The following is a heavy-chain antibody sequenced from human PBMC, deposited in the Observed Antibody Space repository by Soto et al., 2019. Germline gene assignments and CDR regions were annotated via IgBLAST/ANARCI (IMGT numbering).Heavy chain of an antibody. V-gene: IGHV3-33*06. CDR3: AKGYCSGGSCYSFDY. CDR2: IWYDGSNK. Sequence: GGSLRLSCAASGFTFSSYGMHWVRQAPGKGLEWVAVIWYDGSNKYYADSVKGRFTISRDNSKNTLYLQMNSLRAEDTAVYYCAKGYCSGGSCYSFDYWGQGTLVTVSS. CDR1: GFTFSSYG. J-gene: IGHJ4*02. D-gene: IGHD2-15*01.